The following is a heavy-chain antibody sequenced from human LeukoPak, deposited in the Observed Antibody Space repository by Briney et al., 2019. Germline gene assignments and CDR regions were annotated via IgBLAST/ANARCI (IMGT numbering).Heavy chain of an antibody. V-gene: IGHV1-46*01. CDR1: GYTFTSYY. J-gene: IGHJ4*02. CDR3: ASGPRSTIFGVDSYYFDY. CDR2: INPSGGST. D-gene: IGHD3-3*01. Sequence: GASVKVSCKASGYTFTSYYMHWVRQAPGQGLEWMGIINPSGGSTSYAQKFQGRVTMTRDTSTSTAYLELSRLTSDDTAVYYCASGPRSTIFGVDSYYFDYWGQGTLVTVSS.